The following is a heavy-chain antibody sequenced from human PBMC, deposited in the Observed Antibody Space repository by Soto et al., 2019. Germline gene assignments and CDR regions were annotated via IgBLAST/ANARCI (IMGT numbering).Heavy chain of an antibody. J-gene: IGHJ4*01. CDR1: GXSLGYYL. CDR3: ERDSGYGSGSSVKHSLYY. Sequence: GSLRLSCSPSGXSLGYYLMIWVRQATGKGLELLPTIKLDAGDKKYVDSVKCRFSRSRYNANNSLYRQMAILRVQDKALYYCERDSGYGSGSSVKHSLYYWGNGTLCTVSS. V-gene: IGHV3-7*01. CDR2: IKLDAGDK. D-gene: IGHD3-10*01.